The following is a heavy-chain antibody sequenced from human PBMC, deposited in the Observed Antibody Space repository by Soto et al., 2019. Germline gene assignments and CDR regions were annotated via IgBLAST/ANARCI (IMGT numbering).Heavy chain of an antibody. Sequence: SETLSLTCTVSGGSISSSSYYWGWIRQPPGKGLEWIGSIYYSGSTYYNPSLKSRVTISVDTSKNQFSLKLSSVTAADTAVYYCASKQQLDIDYWGPGTLVTVSS. CDR2: IYYSGST. D-gene: IGHD6-13*01. J-gene: IGHJ4*02. CDR1: GGSISSSSYY. V-gene: IGHV4-39*01. CDR3: ASKQQLDIDY.